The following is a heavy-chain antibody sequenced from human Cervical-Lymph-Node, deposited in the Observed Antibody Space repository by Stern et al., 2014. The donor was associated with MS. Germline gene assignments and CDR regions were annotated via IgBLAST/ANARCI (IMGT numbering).Heavy chain of an antibody. CDR3: AAYYTGGGGRGY. Sequence: QVQLQESGPGLVKASETLSLTCTVSGDFVSSGRYHWSWIRQPPGKGLEWIGYSGNTDYSPSLRGRVTISVDTSKNQFSLRLSSVTAADTALYYCAAYYTGGGGRGYWGQGTLVTVSS. J-gene: IGHJ4*02. CDR1: GDFVSSGRYH. CDR2: SGNT. V-gene: IGHV4-61*01. D-gene: IGHD2-8*02.